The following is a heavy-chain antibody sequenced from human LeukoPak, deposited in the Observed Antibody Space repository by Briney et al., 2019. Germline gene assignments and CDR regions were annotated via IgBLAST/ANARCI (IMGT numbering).Heavy chain of an antibody. CDR2: ISGSGGST. CDR1: GFTFSSYG. CDR3: ASDPNSSSWYGFGY. Sequence: GGSLRLSCAASGFTFSSYGMTWVRQAPGKGLEWVSAISGSGGSTYYADSVKGRFTISRDNAKNSLYLQMNSLRAEDTAVYYCASDPNSSSWYGFGYWGQGTLVTVSS. J-gene: IGHJ4*02. V-gene: IGHV3-23*01. D-gene: IGHD6-13*01.